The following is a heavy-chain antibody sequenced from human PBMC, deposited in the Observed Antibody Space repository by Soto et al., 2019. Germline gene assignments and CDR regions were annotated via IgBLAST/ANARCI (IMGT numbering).Heavy chain of an antibody. Sequence: QVQLVQSGAEVKKPGASVKVSCKASGYTFTGHYIHWVRQAPGQGPEWMGEIGPASGDTRYAEKIQGRLTMTSDTSITTVYVELNNLSPDDTAVYYCGRGRSGQLVVFYWGQGTPVTVSS. CDR3: GRGRSGQLVVFY. D-gene: IGHD3-10*01. V-gene: IGHV1-2*02. CDR2: IGPASGDT. J-gene: IGHJ4*02. CDR1: GYTFTGHY.